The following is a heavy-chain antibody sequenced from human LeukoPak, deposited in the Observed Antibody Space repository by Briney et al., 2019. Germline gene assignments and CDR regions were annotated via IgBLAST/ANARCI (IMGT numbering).Heavy chain of an antibody. CDR2: IYYSGST. Sequence: SETLSLTCTVSGGSISGGSYYWGWIRQPPGKGLECIGSIYYSGSTYYNPSLKSRVTISVDTSKNQFSLKLSSVTAADTAVYYCARTRITMMGVAFDIWGQGTMVTVSS. D-gene: IGHD3-22*01. CDR3: ARTRITMMGVAFDI. J-gene: IGHJ3*02. CDR1: GGSISGGSYY. V-gene: IGHV4-39*07.